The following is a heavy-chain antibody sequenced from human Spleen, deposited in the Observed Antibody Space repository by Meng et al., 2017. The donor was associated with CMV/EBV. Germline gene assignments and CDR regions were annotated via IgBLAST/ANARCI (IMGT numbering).Heavy chain of an antibody. CDR1: GFTFSDYY. V-gene: IGHV3-11*04. CDR3: ARGFPVYYDILTGYYSDY. D-gene: IGHD3-9*01. CDR2: ISSSGSTI. J-gene: IGHJ4*02. Sequence: GESLKISCAASGFTFSDYYMSWIRQAPGKGLEWVSYISSSGSTIYYADSVKGRFTISRDNAKNSLYLQMNSLRAEDTAVYYCARGFPVYYDILTGYYSDYWGQGTLVTVSS.